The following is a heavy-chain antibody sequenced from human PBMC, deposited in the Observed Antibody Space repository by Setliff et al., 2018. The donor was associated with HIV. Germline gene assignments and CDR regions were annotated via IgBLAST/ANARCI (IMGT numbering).Heavy chain of an antibody. CDR3: SNWNTTIDEDA. V-gene: IGHV4-59*12. Sequence: PSETLSLTCTVSGGSINNYYWSWIRQPPGKGLEWIGYIYFNGNTNFNPSLGSRLTMSVDTSKNQFSLKLNSVTAADTALYYCSNWNTTIDEDAWGQGTLVTVSS. CDR1: GGSINNYY. J-gene: IGHJ5*02. CDR2: IYFNGNT. D-gene: IGHD5-18*01.